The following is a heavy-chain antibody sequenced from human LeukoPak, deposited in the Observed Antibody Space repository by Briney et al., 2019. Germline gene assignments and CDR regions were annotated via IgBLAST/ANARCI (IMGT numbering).Heavy chain of an antibody. J-gene: IGHJ4*02. D-gene: IGHD4-17*01. CDR1: GFTFSSYA. CDR2: ISGSGGST. V-gene: IGHV3-23*01. CDR3: AKPRATVTDYFVY. Sequence: GGSLRLSCAAPGFTFSSYAMSWVRQAPGKGLEWVSAISGSGGSTYYADSVKGRFTISRDNSKNALYLQMDSLRAEDTAVYYCAKPRATVTDYFVYWGQGTRVTVFS.